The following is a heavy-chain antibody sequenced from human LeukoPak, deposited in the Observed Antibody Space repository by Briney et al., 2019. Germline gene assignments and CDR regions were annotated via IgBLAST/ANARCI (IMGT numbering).Heavy chain of an antibody. CDR2: ISYDGTKQ. CDR3: TRDANDFSPRYYFDY. CDR1: GFTFSNYA. Sequence: GGSLRLSCAASGFTFSNYAMHWVRQAPGKGLEWVAIISYDGTKQFHADSVKGRFTISRDDSRNTLYLQMNSLRPEDTAVYYCTRDANDFSPRYYFDYWGQGTLVTVSS. V-gene: IGHV3-30*04. D-gene: IGHD3-3*01. J-gene: IGHJ4*02.